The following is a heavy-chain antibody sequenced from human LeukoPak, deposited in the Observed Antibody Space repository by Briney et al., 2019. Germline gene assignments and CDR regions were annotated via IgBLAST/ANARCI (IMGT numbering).Heavy chain of an antibody. V-gene: IGHV4-31*03. Sequence: SETLSLTCSVSGGSISRSSYYWGWIRQHPGKGLEWIGYIYYSGSTYYNPSLKSRVTISVDTSKNQFSLKLSSVTAADTAVYYCARGSLTDAFDIWGQGTMVTVSS. CDR3: ARGSLTDAFDI. CDR1: GGSISRSSYY. CDR2: IYYSGST. J-gene: IGHJ3*02.